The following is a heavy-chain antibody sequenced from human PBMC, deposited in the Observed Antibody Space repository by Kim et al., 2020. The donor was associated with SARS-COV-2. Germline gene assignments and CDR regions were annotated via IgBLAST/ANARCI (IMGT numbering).Heavy chain of an antibody. CDR1: GGSISSYY. D-gene: IGHD2-2*01. Sequence: SETLSLTCTVSGGSISSYYWSWIRQPPGKGLEWIGYIYYSGSTNYNPSLKSRVTISVDTSKNQFSLKLSSVTAADTAVYYCARVRDIVVVPAAMESYYYGMDVWGQGTTVTVSS. CDR2: IYYSGST. J-gene: IGHJ6*02. V-gene: IGHV4-59*01. CDR3: ARVRDIVVVPAAMESYYYGMDV.